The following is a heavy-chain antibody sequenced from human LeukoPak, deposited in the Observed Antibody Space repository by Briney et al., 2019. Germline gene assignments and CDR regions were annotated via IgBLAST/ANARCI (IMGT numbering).Heavy chain of an antibody. CDR1: GYSFTSYW. CDR3: ARSMSETYYYGSGSYSLVY. CDR2: IYPGDSDT. D-gene: IGHD3-10*01. V-gene: IGHV5-51*01. J-gene: IGHJ4*02. Sequence: GESLKISCKGSGYSFTSYWIGWVRQMPGKGLEWVGIIYPGDSDTRYSPSFQGQVTISADKSISTAYLQWSSLKASDTAMYYCARSMSETYYYGSGSYSLVYWGQGTLVTVSS.